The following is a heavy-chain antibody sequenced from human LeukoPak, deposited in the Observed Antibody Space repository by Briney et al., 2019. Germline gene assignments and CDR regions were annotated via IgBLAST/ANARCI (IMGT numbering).Heavy chain of an antibody. CDR2: IIPIFGTA. D-gene: IGHD3-22*01. CDR3: ARSNYYDSSGSIPYYFDY. J-gene: IGHJ4*02. Sequence: ASVKVSCKASGGTFSSYAISWVRQAPGQGLEWMGGIIPIFGTANYAQKFQGRVTITADESTSTAYMELSSLRSEDTAVYYCARSNYYDSSGSIPYYFDYWGQGTLVTVSS. CDR1: GGTFSSYA. V-gene: IGHV1-69*13.